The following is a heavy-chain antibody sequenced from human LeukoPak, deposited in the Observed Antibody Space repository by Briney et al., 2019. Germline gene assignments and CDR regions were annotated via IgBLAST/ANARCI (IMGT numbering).Heavy chain of an antibody. V-gene: IGHV1-8*03. CDR3: ARAPKTSYYYYYMDV. CDR1: GYTFTSYD. CDR2: MNPNSGNT. J-gene: IGHJ6*03. Sequence: ASVKVSCKASGYTFTSYDINWVRQATGQGLEWMGWMNPNSGNTGYAQKFQGRVTITRNISISTAYMELSSLRSEDTAVYYCARAPKTSYYYYYMDVWGKGTTVTVSS.